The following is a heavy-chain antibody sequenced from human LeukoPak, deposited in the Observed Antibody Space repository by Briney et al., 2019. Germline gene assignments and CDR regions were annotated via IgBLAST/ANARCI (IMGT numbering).Heavy chain of an antibody. CDR3: ARSSYSSSSSV. Sequence: GGSLRLPCAVSGFTFSGFWMSWSRQAPGKGLEWVASINSDGSEGYCADVVKGRFTISRDNAKNSLYLQINSLRAEDTAVYYCARSSYSSSSSVWGQGTMVTVSS. CDR2: INSDGSEG. J-gene: IGHJ3*01. CDR1: GFTFSGFW. D-gene: IGHD6-6*01. V-gene: IGHV3-7*03.